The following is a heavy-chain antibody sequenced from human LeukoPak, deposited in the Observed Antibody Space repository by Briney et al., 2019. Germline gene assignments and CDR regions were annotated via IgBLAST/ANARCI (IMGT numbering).Heavy chain of an antibody. V-gene: IGHV4-59*01. J-gene: IGHJ4*02. D-gene: IGHD4-17*01. CDR2: IYYSGST. CDR1: GGSISSYY. Sequence: SETLSLTCTVSGGSISSYYWSWIRQPPGKGLEWIGYIYYSGSTNYNPSLKSRVTISVDTSKNQFSLKLSSVTAADTAVYYCARGRRYGDFDCWGQGTLVTVSS. CDR3: ARGRRYGDFDC.